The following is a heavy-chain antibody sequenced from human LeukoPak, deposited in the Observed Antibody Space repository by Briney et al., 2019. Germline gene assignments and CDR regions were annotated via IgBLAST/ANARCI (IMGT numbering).Heavy chain of an antibody. J-gene: IGHJ4*02. V-gene: IGHV3-33*01. CDR1: GFTFSSYG. CDR2: IWYDGSNK. D-gene: IGHD6-19*01. CDR3: ARGLAYSSGSSAFDY. Sequence: GGSLRLSCAASGFTFSSYGMHWVRQAPGKGLEWVAVIWYDGSNKYYADSVKGRFTIPRDNSKNTLYLQMNSLRSEDTAVYYCARGLAYSSGSSAFDYWGQGTLVTVSS.